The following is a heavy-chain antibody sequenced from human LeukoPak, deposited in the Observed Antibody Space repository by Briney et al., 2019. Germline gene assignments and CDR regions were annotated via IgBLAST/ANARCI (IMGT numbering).Heavy chain of an antibody. Sequence: SETLSLTCTVSGGSISSYYWSWTRQPPGKGLEWIGYIYYSGSTNYNPSLKSRVTISVDTSKNQFSLKLNSVTAADTAVYYCARHKGSSWLDAFDIWGQGTMVTVSS. V-gene: IGHV4-59*08. CDR1: GGSISSYY. CDR2: IYYSGST. CDR3: ARHKGSSWLDAFDI. J-gene: IGHJ3*02. D-gene: IGHD6-13*01.